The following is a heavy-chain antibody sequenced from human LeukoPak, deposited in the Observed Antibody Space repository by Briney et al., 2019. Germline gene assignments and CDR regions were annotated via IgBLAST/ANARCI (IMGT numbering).Heavy chain of an antibody. Sequence: SVKVSCKASGGTFSTYVISWVRQAPGQGLEWMGGIIPVFGTANYAEKFQDRVTITADKSTSTAYMELSSLRSEDTAVYYCARGMMGFGELLSPRDHYYYYYMDVWGKGTTVTISS. CDR3: ARGMMGFGELLSPRDHYYYYYMDV. D-gene: IGHD3-10*01. CDR2: IIPVFGTA. CDR1: GGTFSTYV. J-gene: IGHJ6*03. V-gene: IGHV1-69*06.